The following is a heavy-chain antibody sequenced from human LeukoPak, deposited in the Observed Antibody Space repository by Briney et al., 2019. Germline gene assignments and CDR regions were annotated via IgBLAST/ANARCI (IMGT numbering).Heavy chain of an antibody. CDR2: ISYDGSNK. J-gene: IGHJ4*02. V-gene: IGHV3-30*18. CDR3: AKAGSTDYYFDY. CDR1: GFTFSSCG. Sequence: PGGSLRLSCAASGFTFSSCGMHWVRQGPGKGLDWVAVISYDGSNKYYADSVKGRFAISRDNSKITLYLQMNSLRAEDTAVYYCAKAGSTDYYFDYWGQGTLVTVSS. D-gene: IGHD2/OR15-2a*01.